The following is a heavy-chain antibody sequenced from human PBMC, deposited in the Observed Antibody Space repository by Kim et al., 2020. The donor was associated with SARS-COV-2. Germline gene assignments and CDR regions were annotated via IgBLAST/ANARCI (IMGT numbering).Heavy chain of an antibody. V-gene: IGHV1-46*01. Sequence: ASVKVSCKASGYTFTSYYMHWVRQAPGQGLEWMGIINPSGGSTSYAQKFQGRVTMTRDTSTSTVYMELSSLRSEDTAVYYCARQIAITGTEARGLGYWGQGTLVTVSS. J-gene: IGHJ4*02. D-gene: IGHD5-12*01. CDR1: GYTFTSYY. CDR3: ARQIAITGTEARGLGY. CDR2: INPSGGST.